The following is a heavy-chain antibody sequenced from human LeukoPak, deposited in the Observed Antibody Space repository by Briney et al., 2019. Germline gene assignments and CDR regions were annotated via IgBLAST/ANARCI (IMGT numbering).Heavy chain of an antibody. V-gene: IGHV3-23*01. CDR3: AKGRRSSTSCSHDY. J-gene: IGHJ4*02. CDR2: ISGSGGST. D-gene: IGHD2-2*01. CDR1: GFTFSSYA. Sequence: GGSLRLSCAASGFTFSSYAMSWVRQAPGKGLEWVSAISGSGGSTYYADSVKGRFTISRDNSKNTLYLQMNSLRAEDTAVYYCAKGRRSSTSCSHDYWGQGTLVTVSP.